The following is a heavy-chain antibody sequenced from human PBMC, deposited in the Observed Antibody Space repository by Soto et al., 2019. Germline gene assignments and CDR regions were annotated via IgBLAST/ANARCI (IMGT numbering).Heavy chain of an antibody. V-gene: IGHV3-23*01. D-gene: IGHD5-12*01. CDR3: ARHPSGYIGNLGY. Sequence: GGSLRLSCAASGFTFSSSAMSWVRQAPGKGLEWVSTITGSGVNRYHADSVQGRFTISRDNSKDTLYLQMNSLRAEDTALYYCARHPSGYIGNLGYWGQGTLVTVSS. J-gene: IGHJ4*02. CDR1: GFTFSSSA. CDR2: ITGSGVNR.